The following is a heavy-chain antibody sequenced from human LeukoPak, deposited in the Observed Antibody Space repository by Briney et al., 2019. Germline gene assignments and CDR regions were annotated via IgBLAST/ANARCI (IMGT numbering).Heavy chain of an antibody. CDR3: ARVPGSLVSVAGRPYYFDF. D-gene: IGHD6-6*01. V-gene: IGHV3-23*01. Sequence: GTSLRLSCAASGFTSSDYAMAWVRQAPGKGLEWVSIISTSGSGGATYYADSMKGRFTISRDSPKNTLYLQMNSLRAEDTAVYYCARVPGSLVSVAGRPYYFDFWGQGTLVTVSS. CDR2: ISTSGSGGAT. J-gene: IGHJ4*02. CDR1: GFTSSDYA.